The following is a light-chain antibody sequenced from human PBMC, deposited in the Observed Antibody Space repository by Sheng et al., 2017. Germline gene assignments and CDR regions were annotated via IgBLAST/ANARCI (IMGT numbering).Light chain of an antibody. CDR1: IANKV. CDR3: YSPDTSGFQGV. Sequence: SYELTQPPSVSVSPRTNGQDHLLWRCIANKVCLLVPAEVRSGPRLVIYDDTKRPSEIPERFSGSSSGTMATLTISGAQVDDEADYYCYSPDTSGFQGVFGAGTKVSVL. V-gene: IGLV3-10*01. CDR2: DDT. J-gene: IGLJ1*01.